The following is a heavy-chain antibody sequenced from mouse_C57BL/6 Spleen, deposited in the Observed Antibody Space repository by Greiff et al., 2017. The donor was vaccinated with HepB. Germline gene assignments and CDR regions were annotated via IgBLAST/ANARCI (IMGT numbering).Heavy chain of an antibody. D-gene: IGHD1-1*01. Sequence: VQLVESGPGLVQPSQSLSITCTVSGFSFTSYGVHWVRQSPGKGLEWLGVIWRGGSTDYNAAFMSRLSITKDNSKSQVFFKMNSLQADDTAIYYCARGYYGSSWYFDVWGTGTTVTVSS. CDR3: ARGYYGSSWYFDV. CDR2: IWRGGST. J-gene: IGHJ1*03. CDR1: GFSFTSYG. V-gene: IGHV2-5*01.